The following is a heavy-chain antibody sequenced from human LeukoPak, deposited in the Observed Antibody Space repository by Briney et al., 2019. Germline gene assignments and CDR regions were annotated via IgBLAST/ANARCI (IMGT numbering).Heavy chain of an antibody. D-gene: IGHD4-17*01. V-gene: IGHV3-33*01. J-gene: IGHJ4*02. Sequence: PGGSLRLSCAASGFTFSSYGMHWVRQAPGKGLEWVAVIWYDGSNKYYADSVKGRFTISRDNSKNTLYLQMSSLRAEDTAVYYCARDKGTYGDLHFDYWGQGTLVTVSS. CDR1: GFTFSSYG. CDR2: IWYDGSNK. CDR3: ARDKGTYGDLHFDY.